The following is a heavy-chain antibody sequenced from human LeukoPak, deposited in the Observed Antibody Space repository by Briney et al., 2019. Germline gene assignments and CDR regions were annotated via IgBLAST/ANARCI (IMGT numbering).Heavy chain of an antibody. V-gene: IGHV3-20*04. D-gene: IGHD3-22*01. CDR1: GFTFDDYG. CDR2: INWNGGST. J-gene: IGHJ4*02. CDR3: ARVYYDSSGYGGFDY. Sequence: GGSLRLSCAASGFTFDDYGMSWVRQAPGKGLEWVSGINWNGGSTGYADSVKGRFTISRDNAKNSLYLQMNSLRAEDTALYYCARVYYDSSGYGGFDYWAREPWSPSPQ.